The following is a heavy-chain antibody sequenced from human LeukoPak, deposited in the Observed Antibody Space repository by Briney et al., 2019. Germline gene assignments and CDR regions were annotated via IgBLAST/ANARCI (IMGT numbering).Heavy chain of an antibody. CDR3: ARDVCSGCYYFDY. CDR2: INPSGGST. Sequence: ASVKVSCKASGYTFTGYYMHWVRQAPGQGLEWVGTINPSGGSTSYAQKLQGKVTMTRDTSTSTVYMELSSLRSEDTAVYYCARDVCSGCYYFDYWGQGTLVTVSS. V-gene: IGHV1-46*04. J-gene: IGHJ4*02. CDR1: GYTFTGYY. D-gene: IGHD6-25*01.